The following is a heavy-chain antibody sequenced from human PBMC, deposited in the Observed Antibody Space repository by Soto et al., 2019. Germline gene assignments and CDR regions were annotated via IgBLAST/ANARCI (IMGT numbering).Heavy chain of an antibody. CDR3: ASGSGGSRIWWFDP. Sequence: QVQLVQSGAEVKKPGSSVKVSCKASGGTFSSYAISWVRKAPGQGLEWMGGIIPIFGTANYAQKFQGRVKITADESTSTAYMELISLRSEDTAVYYCASGSGGSRIWWFDPWGQGTLVTVSS. V-gene: IGHV1-69*01. CDR2: IIPIFGTA. CDR1: GGTFSSYA. J-gene: IGHJ5*02. D-gene: IGHD2-15*01.